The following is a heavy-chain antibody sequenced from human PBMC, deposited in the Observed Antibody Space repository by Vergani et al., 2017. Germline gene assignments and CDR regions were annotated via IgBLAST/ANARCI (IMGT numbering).Heavy chain of an antibody. Sequence: EVQLVESGGGLVQPGGSLRLSCAASGFTFSSYWMSWVRQAPGKGLEWVANIKQDGSEKYYVDSVKGRFTISRDNAKNSLYLQMNSLRAEDTAVYYCARDLARDYYGSGSWVWGWFDPWGQGTLVTVSS. V-gene: IGHV3-7*01. D-gene: IGHD3-10*01. CDR2: IKQDGSEK. CDR3: ARDLARDYYGSGSWVWGWFDP. CDR1: GFTFSSYW. J-gene: IGHJ5*02.